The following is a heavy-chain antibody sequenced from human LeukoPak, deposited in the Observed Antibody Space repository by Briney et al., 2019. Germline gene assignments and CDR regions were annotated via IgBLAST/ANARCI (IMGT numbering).Heavy chain of an antibody. CDR1: GFTFSSYG. Sequence: GGSLRLSCAASGFTFSSYGMSWVRQAPGKGLEWVSIIYSGGSTYYADSVKGRFTISRDNSKNTLYLQMNSLRAEDTAVYYCASRYSSGWYDYWGQGTLVTVSS. CDR2: IYSGGST. J-gene: IGHJ4*02. D-gene: IGHD6-19*01. V-gene: IGHV3-53*01. CDR3: ASRYSSGWYDY.